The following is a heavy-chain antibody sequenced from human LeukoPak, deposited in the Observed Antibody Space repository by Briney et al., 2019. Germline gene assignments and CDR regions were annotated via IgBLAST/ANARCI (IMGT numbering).Heavy chain of an antibody. CDR2: IYYSGST. Sequence: SETLSLTCTVSGGSISSNYWSWIRQPPGKGVEWIGYIYYSGSTNYNPSLKSRVTISVDTSKNQFSLKLSSVTAADTAVYYCARHGNPYCGGDCYRGEFDYWGQGTLVTVSS. J-gene: IGHJ4*02. V-gene: IGHV4-59*08. D-gene: IGHD2-21*02. CDR3: ARHGNPYCGGDCYRGEFDY. CDR1: GGSISSNY.